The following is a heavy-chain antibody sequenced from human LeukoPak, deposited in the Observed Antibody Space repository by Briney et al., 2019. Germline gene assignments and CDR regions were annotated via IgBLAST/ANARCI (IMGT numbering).Heavy chain of an antibody. Sequence: SVKVSCKASGGTFSSYAISWVRQAPGQGLEWMGRIIPILGIANYAQKFQGRVTITADKSTSTAYMELSSLRSEDTAVYYCARERGPRPAPLTVVPPRDYYYGMDVWGQGTTVTVSS. J-gene: IGHJ6*02. CDR2: IIPILGIA. D-gene: IGHD7-27*01. CDR3: ARERGPRPAPLTVVPPRDYYYGMDV. CDR1: GGTFSSYA. V-gene: IGHV1-69*04.